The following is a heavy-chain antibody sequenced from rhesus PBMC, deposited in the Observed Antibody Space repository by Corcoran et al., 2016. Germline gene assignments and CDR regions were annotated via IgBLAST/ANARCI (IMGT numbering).Heavy chain of an antibody. Sequence: QVQLQESGPGLVKPSETLSLTCAVSGGSISSSYWWSWIRQPPGKGLEWSGYVYGGSGSTSYNPSLKSRVTISTDTSKNQFSLKLSSVTAADTAVYYCARREVDNSLDVWGRGVLVTVSS. J-gene: IGHJ5-2*02. CDR1: GGSISSSYW. V-gene: IGHV4S7*01. CDR2: VYGGSGST. CDR3: ARREVDNSLDV.